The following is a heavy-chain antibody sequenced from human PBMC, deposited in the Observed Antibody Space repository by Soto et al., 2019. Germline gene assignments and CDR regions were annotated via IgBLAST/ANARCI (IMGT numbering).Heavy chain of an antibody. Sequence: GGSLRLSCAASGFTFSSYGMTWVRQAPGKGLEWVSFSSATGAGTYYADSAKGRFTISRDNSKNTLYLQMTSLRADDTAVYYCAKDRRAGGNYGFYSDFWGQGALVTVSS. CDR3: AKDRRAGGNYGFYSDF. J-gene: IGHJ4*02. D-gene: IGHD1-7*01. CDR1: GFTFSSYG. V-gene: IGHV3-23*01. CDR2: SSATGAGT.